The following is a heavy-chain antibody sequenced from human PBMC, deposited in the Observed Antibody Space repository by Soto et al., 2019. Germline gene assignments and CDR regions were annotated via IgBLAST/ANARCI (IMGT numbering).Heavy chain of an antibody. J-gene: IGHJ4*02. Sequence: TSETLSLTCTVSGGSISSSSYYWGWIRQPPGKGLEWIGSIYYSGSTYYNPSLKSRVTISVDTSKNQFSLKLSSVTAADTAVYYCARHLDYDYIWGSYRVAFDYWGQGTLVTVSS. CDR2: IYYSGST. CDR3: ARHLDYDYIWGSYRVAFDY. CDR1: GGSISSSSYY. V-gene: IGHV4-39*01. D-gene: IGHD3-16*02.